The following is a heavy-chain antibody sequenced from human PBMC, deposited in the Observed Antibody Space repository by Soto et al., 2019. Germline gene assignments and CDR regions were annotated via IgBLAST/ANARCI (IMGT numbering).Heavy chain of an antibody. Sequence: SETLSLTCAVYGGSFSGYYWSWIRQPPGKGLEWIGEINHSGSTNYNPSLKSRVTISVDTSKNQFSLKLSSVTAADTAVYYCARATGRVIAARVGAFDIWGQGTMVTVSS. CDR3: ARATGRVIAARVGAFDI. CDR2: INHSGST. J-gene: IGHJ3*02. CDR1: GGSFSGYY. D-gene: IGHD6-6*01. V-gene: IGHV4-34*01.